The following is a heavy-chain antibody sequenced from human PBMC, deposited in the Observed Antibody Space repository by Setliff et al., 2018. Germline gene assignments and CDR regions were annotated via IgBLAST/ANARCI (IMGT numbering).Heavy chain of an antibody. CDR2: INPDGSEK. Sequence: PGGSLRLSCGASGFTYKNDWVSWVRQAPGKGLEWLASINPDGSEKYYVDSVKGRFTISRDNARNSLSLQMNSLRTEDTAVYYCRFWSGYYKNDYWGQGTLVTVSS. D-gene: IGHD3-3*01. CDR1: GFTYKNDW. V-gene: IGHV3-7*01. J-gene: IGHJ4*02. CDR3: RFWSGYYKNDY.